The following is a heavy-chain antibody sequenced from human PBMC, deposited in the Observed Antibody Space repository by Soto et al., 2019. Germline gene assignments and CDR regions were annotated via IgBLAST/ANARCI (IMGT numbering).Heavy chain of an antibody. CDR3: ARGGRTYYNYGMDV. D-gene: IGHD1-26*01. CDR1: GFTFSSYG. CDR2: IWYDGSNK. Sequence: QVQLVESGGGVVQPGRSLRLSCAASGFTFSSYGMHWVRQAPGKGLEWVAVIWYDGSNKYYADSVKGRFTISRDNSKNTLYLQMNSLRAEGTAVYYCARGGRTYYNYGMDVWGQGTTVTVSS. J-gene: IGHJ6*02. V-gene: IGHV3-33*01.